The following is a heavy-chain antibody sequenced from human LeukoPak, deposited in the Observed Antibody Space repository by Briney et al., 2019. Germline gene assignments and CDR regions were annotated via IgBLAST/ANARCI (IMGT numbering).Heavy chain of an antibody. V-gene: IGHV4-30-4*01. Sequence: SETLSLTCTVSGGSISSGDYYWSWIRQPPGKGLEWIGYIYYSGSTYYNPSLKSRVTISVDTSKNQFSLKLSSVTAADTAVYYCASLGPGYGDHGAFFGYWGQGTLVTVSS. CDR3: ASLGPGYGDHGAFFGY. J-gene: IGHJ4*02. D-gene: IGHD4-17*01. CDR1: GGSISSGDYY. CDR2: IYYSGST.